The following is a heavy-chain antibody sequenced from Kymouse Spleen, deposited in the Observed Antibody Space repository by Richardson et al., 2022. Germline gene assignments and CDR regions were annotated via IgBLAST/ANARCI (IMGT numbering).Heavy chain of an antibody. CDR2: ISSSSSTI. CDR1: GFTFSSYS. CDR3: ARGYDILTGYHYYGMDV. V-gene: IGHV3-48*02. J-gene: IGHJ6*02. D-gene: IGHD3-9*01. Sequence: EVQLVESGGGLVQPGGSLRLSCAASGFTFSSYSMNWVRQAPGKGLEWVSYISSSSSTIYYADSVKGRFTISRDNAKNSLYLQMNSLRDEDTAVYYCARGYDILTGYHYYGMDVWGQGTTVTVSS.